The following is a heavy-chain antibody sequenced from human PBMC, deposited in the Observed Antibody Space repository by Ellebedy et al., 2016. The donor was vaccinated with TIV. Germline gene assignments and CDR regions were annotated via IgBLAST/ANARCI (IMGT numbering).Heavy chain of an antibody. V-gene: IGHV3-30*02. CDR3: AKYLILNPDVWGTLIDY. J-gene: IGHJ4*02. CDR2: IPFDGSSL. CDR1: GFTFSGYD. Sequence: GESLKISCAASGFTFSGYDMHWVRQAPGRGLEWVAFIPFDGSSLYYADSVRGRFTVSRDNSKNTLYLQMSSLRVEDTAIYYCAKYLILNPDVWGTLIDYWGQGTLVTVSS. D-gene: IGHD3-16*01.